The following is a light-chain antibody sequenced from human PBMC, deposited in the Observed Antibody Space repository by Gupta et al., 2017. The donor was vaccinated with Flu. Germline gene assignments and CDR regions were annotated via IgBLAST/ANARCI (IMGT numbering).Light chain of an antibody. CDR2: KAS. Sequence: DIQMTQSPSTLSASVGDRVTITCRASQSIESWLAWYQQKPGKAPELLIYKASRLKSGVPQRFSGSGSGTEFTLTSSSLQHDDSANYYCQQDNSYRAFGQGTKVEIK. CDR3: QQDNSYRA. CDR1: QSIESW. V-gene: IGKV1-5*03. J-gene: IGKJ1*01.